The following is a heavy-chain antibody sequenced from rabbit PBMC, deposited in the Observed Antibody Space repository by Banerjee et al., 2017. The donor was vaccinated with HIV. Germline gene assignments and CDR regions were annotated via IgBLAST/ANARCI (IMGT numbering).Heavy chain of an antibody. J-gene: IGHJ4*01. Sequence: QLEESGGGLVQPGESLTLTCKASGFSLSSYWMSWVRQAPGKGLEWIGIIYAGKSSTDYASWVNGRFTISSDNAQNTLDLQMNSLTAADTATYFCARDYNGNRPYYFNLWGPGTLVTVS. CDR3: ARDYNGNRPYYFNL. CDR2: IYAGKSST. CDR1: GFSLSSYW. V-gene: IGHV1S7*01. D-gene: IGHD4-2*01.